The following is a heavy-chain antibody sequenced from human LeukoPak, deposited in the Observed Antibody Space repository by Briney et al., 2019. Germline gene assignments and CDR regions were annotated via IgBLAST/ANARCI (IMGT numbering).Heavy chain of an antibody. J-gene: IGHJ4*02. Sequence: GGSLRLSCAASGFTFSGFAMSWVRQAPGKGLEWVSAITTDGAHIYYADSVKGRFTISRDNSRNTLYLQMNSLRAEDTAVYYCAKESCTSRCNFDYWSQGTLVTVSS. CDR2: ITTDGAHI. CDR1: GFTFSGFA. CDR3: AKESCTSRCNFDY. V-gene: IGHV3-23*01. D-gene: IGHD2-2*01.